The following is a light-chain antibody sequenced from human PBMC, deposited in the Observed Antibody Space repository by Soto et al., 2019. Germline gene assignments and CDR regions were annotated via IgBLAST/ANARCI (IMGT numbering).Light chain of an antibody. CDR1: QSVSSN. CDR2: GAS. CDR3: QQYNNWPWT. J-gene: IGKJ2*02. Sequence: EIVMTQSPATLSVSPGERATLSCRASQSVSSNLAWYQQKPGQAPRLLIYGASTRATGIPARFSGSGSGTKFTLIISSLQSEDFAVYYCQQYNNWPWTFGQGTKLEIK. V-gene: IGKV3-15*01.